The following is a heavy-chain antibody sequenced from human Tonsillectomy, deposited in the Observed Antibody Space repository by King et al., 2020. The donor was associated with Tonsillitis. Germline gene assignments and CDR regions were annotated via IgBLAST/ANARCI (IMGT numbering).Heavy chain of an antibody. Sequence: TLKESGPTLVKPTQTLTLTCTFSGFSLSTSGVGVAWIRQPPGKALEWLALIYLDDDERYSPSLKSRLTVTKDTSRNQVVLTMTMMDPMDTGTYYCAHTAMASIDYWGQGTLVTVSS. CDR2: IYLDDDE. CDR3: AHTAMASIDY. J-gene: IGHJ4*02. V-gene: IGHV2-5*02. CDR1: GFSLSTSGVG. D-gene: IGHD5-18*01.